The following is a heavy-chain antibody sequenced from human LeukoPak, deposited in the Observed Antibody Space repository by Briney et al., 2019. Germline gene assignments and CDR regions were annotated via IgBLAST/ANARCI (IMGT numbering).Heavy chain of an antibody. CDR2: INKDGKST. CDR3: ASQPFWSGYYEYYFDY. V-gene: IGHV3-74*01. J-gene: IGHJ4*02. CDR1: GLTFSTYW. D-gene: IGHD3-3*02. Sequence: GGSLRLSCAASGLTFSTYWMHWVRQVPGKGLVWVSCINKDGKSTDYADSVKGRFTISRDNSKNTLYLQMNSLRAEDTAVYYCASQPFWSGYYEYYFDYWGQGTLVTVSS.